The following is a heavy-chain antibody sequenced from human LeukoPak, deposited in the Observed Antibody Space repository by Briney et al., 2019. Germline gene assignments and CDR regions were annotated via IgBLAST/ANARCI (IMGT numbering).Heavy chain of an antibody. Sequence: GGSLRLSCAASGFTFSSYSMNWVRQAPGKGLEWVSSISSSSSYIYYADSVKGRFTISRDNAKNSLYLQTNSLRAEDTAVYYCARDHPSYDFWSGQPNHYYYYYGMDVWGQGTTVTVSS. J-gene: IGHJ6*02. CDR2: ISSSSSYI. V-gene: IGHV3-21*01. D-gene: IGHD3-3*01. CDR1: GFTFSSYS. CDR3: ARDHPSYDFWSGQPNHYYYYYGMDV.